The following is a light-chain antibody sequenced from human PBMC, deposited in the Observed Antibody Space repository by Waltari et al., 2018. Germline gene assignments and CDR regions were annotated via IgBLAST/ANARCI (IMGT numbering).Light chain of an antibody. CDR3: QQYNRWPYT. CDR1: QTISSN. V-gene: IGKV3-15*01. Sequence: EIVMTQSPATLSVSPGERATLSCRASQTISSNLAWYQQKSGLAPRLLIYGATTRATGIPARFSGSGSGTNYTLTISSLTSEDFAVYHCQQYNRWPYTFGQGTKLEIE. J-gene: IGKJ2*01. CDR2: GAT.